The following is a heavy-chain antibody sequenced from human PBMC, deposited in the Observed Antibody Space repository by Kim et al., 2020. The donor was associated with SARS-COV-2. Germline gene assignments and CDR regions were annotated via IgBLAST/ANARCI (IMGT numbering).Heavy chain of an antibody. D-gene: IGHD2-15*01. CDR1: GDSITSPGYY. CDR2: VDDSGTT. Sequence: SETLSLTCTVSGDSITSPGYYWGWIRQPAGKGLEWVGTVDDSGTTYYNPSLKSRLTVSADTSKNQFFLKLTAVTAADTGLYFCARHSRWFYISDRWGQGT. CDR3: ARHSRWFYISDR. V-gene: IGHV4-39*01. J-gene: IGHJ4*02.